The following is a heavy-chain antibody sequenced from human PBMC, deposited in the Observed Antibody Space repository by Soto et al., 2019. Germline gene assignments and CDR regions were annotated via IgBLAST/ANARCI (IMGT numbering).Heavy chain of an antibody. J-gene: IGHJ4*02. Sequence: QVQLQESGPGLVKPSETLSLTCTVSGDSITDYYWSWIRQPPGKGLEWIGNIYNSGTTKYNPSLKSRVPISVDTSKNQFSLTLSSVTAADTAVFYCATSMIRGPFAYWGQGTLVTVSS. V-gene: IGHV4-59*01. CDR2: IYNSGTT. CDR1: GDSITDYY. CDR3: ATSMIRGPFAY. D-gene: IGHD3-10*01.